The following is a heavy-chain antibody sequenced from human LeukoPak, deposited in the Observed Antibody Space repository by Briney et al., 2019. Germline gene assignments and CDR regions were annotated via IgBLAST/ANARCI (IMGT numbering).Heavy chain of an antibody. CDR3: AKAPLGSCRGARCYYLDV. CDR1: RFTFSTYA. D-gene: IGHD2-15*01. Sequence: PGGSLTLSSVASRFTFSTYAMSWVRQTPWKGLKWVSAISGRNPGTYYADSVKGRFAISRDNSKNTLYLQMNSLRAEDTAIYYCAKAPLGSCRGARCYYLDVWGKGTTVTVSS. J-gene: IGHJ6*03. CDR2: ISGRNPGT. V-gene: IGHV3-23*01.